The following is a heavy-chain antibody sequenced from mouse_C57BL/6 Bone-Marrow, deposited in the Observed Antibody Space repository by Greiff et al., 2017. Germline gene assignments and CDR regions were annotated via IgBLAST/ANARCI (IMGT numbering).Heavy chain of an antibody. D-gene: IGHD4-1*01. CDR3: ARANPGTVNFAY. CDR2: ISNLAYSI. J-gene: IGHJ3*01. V-gene: IGHV5-15*01. Sequence: DVMLVESGGGLVQPGGSLTLSCAASGFTFSDYGMAWVRQAPRKGPEWVAFISNLAYSIYYAAPVTGRFTISRENAKNKLYLEMSSLRSEDTAMYYCARANPGTVNFAYWGQGTLVTVSA. CDR1: GFTFSDYG.